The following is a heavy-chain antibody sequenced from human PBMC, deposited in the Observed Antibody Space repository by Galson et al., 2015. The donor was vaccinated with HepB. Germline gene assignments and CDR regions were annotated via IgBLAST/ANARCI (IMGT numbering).Heavy chain of an antibody. CDR3: ARGETYYYDSSGYYYDYYYYGMDV. CDR1: GFTFSSYA. CDR2: ISYDGSNK. V-gene: IGHV3-30*04. Sequence: SLRLSCAASGFTFSSYAMHWVRQAPGKGLEWVAVISYDGSNKYYADSVKGRFTISRDNSKNTLYLQMNSLRAEDTAVYYCARGETYYYDSSGYYYDYYYYGMDVWGQGTTVTVSS. D-gene: IGHD3-22*01. J-gene: IGHJ6*02.